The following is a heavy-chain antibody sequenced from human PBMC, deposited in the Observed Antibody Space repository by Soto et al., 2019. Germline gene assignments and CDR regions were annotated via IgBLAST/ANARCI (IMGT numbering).Heavy chain of an antibody. CDR1: GFAFRSYN. CDR3: ASATVVAGTFDF. V-gene: IGHV3-21*01. D-gene: IGHD2-15*01. Sequence: EVQLVESGGSLVKPGGSLTLSCAGSGFAFRSYNMNWVRQPPGKGLEWVASISSGSSNIYYADSVKGRFTISRDNAKDSLYLQMDSLRAEYSAVYYCASATVVAGTFDFWGQGTLLTVSS. J-gene: IGHJ4*02. CDR2: ISSGSSNI.